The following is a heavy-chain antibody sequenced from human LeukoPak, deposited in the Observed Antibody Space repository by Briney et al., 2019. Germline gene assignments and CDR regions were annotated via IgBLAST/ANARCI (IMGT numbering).Heavy chain of an antibody. CDR1: GGSISSGGYY. CDR3: ARERSYDSSGLYDY. V-gene: IGHV4-61*08. J-gene: IGHJ4*02. Sequence: SETLSLTCTVSGGSISSGGYYWSWIRQHPGKGLEWIGYIYYSGSTYYNPSLKSRVTISVDTSKNQFSPKLSSVTAADTAVYYCARERSYDSSGLYDYWGQGTLVTVSS. D-gene: IGHD3-22*01. CDR2: IYYSGST.